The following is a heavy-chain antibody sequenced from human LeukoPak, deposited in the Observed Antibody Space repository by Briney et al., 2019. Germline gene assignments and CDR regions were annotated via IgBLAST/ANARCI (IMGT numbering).Heavy chain of an antibody. D-gene: IGHD1-1*01. CDR2: ISSSSSYT. V-gene: IGHV3-11*05. CDR1: GFTFSDYY. J-gene: IGHJ4*02. CDR3: ARGFDRTWNALPPSDY. Sequence: PGGSLRLSCAASGFTFSDYYMSWIRQAPGKGLEWVSYISSSSSYTNYADSVKGRFTISRDNAKNSLYLQMNSLRAEDTAVYYCARGFDRTWNALPPSDYWGQGTLVTVSS.